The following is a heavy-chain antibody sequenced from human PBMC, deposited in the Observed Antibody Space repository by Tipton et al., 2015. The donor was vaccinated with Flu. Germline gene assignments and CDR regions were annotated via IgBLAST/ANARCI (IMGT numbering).Heavy chain of an antibody. CDR1: GYTFIYYG. CDR3: ARVDCAGDCYSSDS. Sequence: QLVQSGGEVKKPGASVRVSCKASGYTFIYYGINWVRQAPGQGLEWMGWISADDGSTKYAQKFQGRVTMTTDTSTSTAYMELRSLRSDDTAIYYCARVDCAGDCYSSDSWGQGTLATVSS. CDR2: ISADDGST. D-gene: IGHD2-21*02. V-gene: IGHV1-18*01. J-gene: IGHJ4*02.